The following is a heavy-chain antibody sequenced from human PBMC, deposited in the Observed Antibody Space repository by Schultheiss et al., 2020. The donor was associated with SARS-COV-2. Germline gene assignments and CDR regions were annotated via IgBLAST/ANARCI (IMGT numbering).Heavy chain of an antibody. V-gene: IGHV4-30-2*01. D-gene: IGHD6-6*01. CDR2: IYHSGST. Sequence: SETLSLTCAVSGGSISSGGYSWSWIRQPPGKGLEWIGYIYHSGSTYYNPSLKSRVTISVDTSKNQFSLKLSSVTAADTAVYYCASLFGVYSSSRYFDYWGQGTLVTVSS. J-gene: IGHJ4*02. CDR1: GGSISSGGYS. CDR3: ASLFGVYSSSRYFDY.